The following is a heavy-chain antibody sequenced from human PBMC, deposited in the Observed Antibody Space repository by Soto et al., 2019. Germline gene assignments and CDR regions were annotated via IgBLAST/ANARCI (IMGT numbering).Heavy chain of an antibody. CDR1: GGTFSSYA. D-gene: IGHD3-10*01. Sequence: SVKVSCKASGGTFSSYAISWVRQAPGQGLEWMGGIIPIFGTANYAQKFQGRVTITADESTSTAYMELSSLRSEDTAVYYCASGSYYGSGIYYYYGMDVWGHGTMVTVSS. V-gene: IGHV1-69*13. CDR3: ASGSYYGSGIYYYYGMDV. J-gene: IGHJ6*02. CDR2: IIPIFGTA.